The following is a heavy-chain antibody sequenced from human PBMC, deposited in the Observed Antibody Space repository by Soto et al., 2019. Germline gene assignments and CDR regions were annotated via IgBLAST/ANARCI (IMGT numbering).Heavy chain of an antibody. V-gene: IGHV1-18*04. CDR2: ISAHNGNT. CDR1: GYTFTSYG. CDR3: ARGPPAAAGMGDY. J-gene: IGHJ4*02. D-gene: IGHD6-13*01. Sequence: ASVKVSCKASGYTFTSYGINWVLQALGQGLEWVGWISAHNGNTNYAKKVQGSVTMTTDTTTSTAYMELRSLLSDDTAVYYCARGPPAAAGMGDYWGQGTLVTVSS.